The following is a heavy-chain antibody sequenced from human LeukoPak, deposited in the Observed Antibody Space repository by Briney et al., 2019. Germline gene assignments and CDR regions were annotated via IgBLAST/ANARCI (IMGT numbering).Heavy chain of an antibody. CDR3: ASQPLLRFLEWQLGY. J-gene: IGHJ4*02. D-gene: IGHD3-3*01. Sequence: PGGSLRLSCAASGFTLSNYAMSWVRQTPGKGLEWVSSISAGGGGSYYADSVKGRFTISRDNSKNTLYLQMNSLRAEDTAVYYCASQPLLRFLEWQLGYWGQGTLVTVSS. CDR1: GFTLSNYA. CDR2: ISAGGGGS. V-gene: IGHV3-23*01.